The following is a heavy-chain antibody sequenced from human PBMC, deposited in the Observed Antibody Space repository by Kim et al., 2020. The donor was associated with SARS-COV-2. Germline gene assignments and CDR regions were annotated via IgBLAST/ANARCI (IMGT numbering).Heavy chain of an antibody. CDR2: IKQDGSEK. CDR3: AREVSGSGITPYYYGMDV. Sequence: GGSLRLSCAASGFTFSSYWMSWVRQAPGKGLEWVANIKQDGSEKYYVDSVKGRFTISRDNAKNSLYLQMNSLRAEDTAVYYCAREVSGSGITPYYYGMDVWGQGTTVTVSS. J-gene: IGHJ6*02. CDR1: GFTFSSYW. V-gene: IGHV3-7*03. D-gene: IGHD3-10*01.